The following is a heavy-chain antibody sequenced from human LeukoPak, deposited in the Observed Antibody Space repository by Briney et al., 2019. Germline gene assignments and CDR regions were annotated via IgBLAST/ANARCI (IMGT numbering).Heavy chain of an antibody. D-gene: IGHD3-10*01. Sequence: GGSLRLSCAASGFTFSSYAMHWVRQAPGKGLEWVAVISYDGSNKYYADSVKGRFTISRDNSKNTLYLQMNSLRAEDTAVYYCARDRGAGIAYNGMVLWGQGTTVTVSP. CDR2: ISYDGSNK. V-gene: IGHV3-30-3*01. J-gene: IGHJ6*01. CDR3: ARDRGAGIAYNGMVL. CDR1: GFTFSSYA.